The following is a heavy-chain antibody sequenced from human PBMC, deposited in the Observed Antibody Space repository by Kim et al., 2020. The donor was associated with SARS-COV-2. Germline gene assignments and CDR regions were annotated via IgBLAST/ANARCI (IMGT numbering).Heavy chain of an antibody. Sequence: GGSLRLSCAASGFTFSSYAMSWVRQAPGKGLEWVSAISGSGGSTYYADSVKGRFTISRDNSKNTLYLQMNSLRAEDTAVYYCAKVPSTVTYEGLVFDYWGQGPLVTVSS. J-gene: IGHJ4*02. CDR1: GFTFSSYA. V-gene: IGHV3-23*01. CDR3: AKVPSTVTYEGLVFDY. CDR2: ISGSGGST. D-gene: IGHD4-17*01.